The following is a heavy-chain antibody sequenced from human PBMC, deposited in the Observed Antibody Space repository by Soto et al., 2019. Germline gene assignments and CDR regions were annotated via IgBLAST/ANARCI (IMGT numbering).Heavy chain of an antibody. V-gene: IGHV1-24*01. J-gene: IGHJ3*02. D-gene: IGHD2-15*01. Sequence: QVQLVQSGAEVKKPGASVKVSCKVSGYTLTELSMHWVRQAPGKGLEWMGGFDPEDGETIYAQKFQGRVTMTEDTSTDTAYMELSSLRSEDTAVYYCATLAHIVVVVAAATQGRGDAFDIWGQGTMVTVSS. CDR1: GYTLTELS. CDR3: ATLAHIVVVVAAATQGRGDAFDI. CDR2: FDPEDGET.